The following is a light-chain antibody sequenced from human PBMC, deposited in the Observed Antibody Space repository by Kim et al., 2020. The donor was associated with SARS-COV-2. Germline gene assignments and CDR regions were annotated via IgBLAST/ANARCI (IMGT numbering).Light chain of an antibody. CDR1: QSILYTPNNKDY. CDR2: WAS. V-gene: IGKV4-1*01. J-gene: IGKJ1*01. CDR3: QQYYSVPLT. Sequence: ATINCKSSQSILYTPNNKDYLAWYQMKPGQPPKVLISWASTRESGVPDRFSGSGSRRDFTLTISSLQDEDVAVYYCQQYYSVPLTFGQGTKVDIK.